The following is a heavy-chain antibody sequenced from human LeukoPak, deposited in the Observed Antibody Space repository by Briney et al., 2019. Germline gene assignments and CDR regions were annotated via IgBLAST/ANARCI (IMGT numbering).Heavy chain of an antibody. CDR2: IWYDGSNK. Sequence: PGGSLRLSCAASGFTFSSYGMHWVRQAPGKGLEWVAVIWYDGSNKYYADSVKGRFTISRDNSKNTLYLQMNSLRAEDTAVYYCARPYCSGGSCDYYGMDVWGQGTTVTVSS. CDR3: ARPYCSGGSCDYYGMDV. D-gene: IGHD2-15*01. V-gene: IGHV3-33*01. J-gene: IGHJ6*02. CDR1: GFTFSSYG.